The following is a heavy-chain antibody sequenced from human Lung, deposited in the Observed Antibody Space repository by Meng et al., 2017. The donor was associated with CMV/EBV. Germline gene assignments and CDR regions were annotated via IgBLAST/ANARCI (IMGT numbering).Heavy chain of an antibody. V-gene: IGHV3-23*01. D-gene: IGHD3-16*01. J-gene: IGHJ5*02. CDR3: AKPPAYYSS. CDR2: VSSSGGTT. CDR1: GFTFSSFA. Sequence: GESLKISCAASGFTFSSFAMSWVRQAPGRGLEWVSGVSSSGGTTSYADSVKGRFIISRDNSRNMVYLQMNSLRAEDTAIYYCAKPPAYYSSWGQGTLVTVSS.